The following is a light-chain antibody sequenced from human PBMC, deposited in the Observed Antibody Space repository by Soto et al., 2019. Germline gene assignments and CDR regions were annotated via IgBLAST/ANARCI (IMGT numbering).Light chain of an antibody. J-gene: IGKJ3*01. V-gene: IGKV1-5*01. CDR2: DAS. CDR1: QSISSW. CDR3: QQYNSYSPL. Sequence: DIQMTQSPSTLSASVGDRVTITCRASQSISSWLAWYQQKPGKAPKLLIYDASSVESGVPSRFSGSGSGTEFTLTISSLQPDDFATYYCQQYNSYSPLFGPGTKVDIK.